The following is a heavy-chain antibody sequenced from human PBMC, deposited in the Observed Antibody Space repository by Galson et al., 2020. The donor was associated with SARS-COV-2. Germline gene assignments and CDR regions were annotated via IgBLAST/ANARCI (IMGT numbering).Heavy chain of an antibody. J-gene: IGHJ6*03. Sequence: SQTLPPPCAADGGSFKNYYWTWIRQSPGKGLQWMGEINHRGSTNYDPSLQGRVAMSVDTSKNQFPLRLSSVTAADTAVSYGVRGAEERWIIVVVPSYYTYLGVWGGGTAVTVAS. CDR2: INHRGST. CDR3: VRGAEERWIIVVVPSYYTYLGV. D-gene: IGHD2-2*01. CDR1: GGSFKNYY. V-gene: IGHV4-34*01.